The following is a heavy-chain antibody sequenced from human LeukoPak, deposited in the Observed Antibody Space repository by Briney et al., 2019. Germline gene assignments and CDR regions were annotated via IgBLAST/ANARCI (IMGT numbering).Heavy chain of an antibody. J-gene: IGHJ4*02. CDR2: IYYSGST. D-gene: IGHD3-9*01. V-gene: IGHV4-39*01. CDR1: GGSISSYY. Sequence: SQTLSLTCSVSGGSISSYYWGWIRQPPGKGLEWIGSIYYSGSTYYNPSLKSRVTISVDTSKNQFSLKLSSVTAADTAVYYCARLAQYYDILTGYSYWGQGTLVTVSS. CDR3: ARLAQYYDILTGYSY.